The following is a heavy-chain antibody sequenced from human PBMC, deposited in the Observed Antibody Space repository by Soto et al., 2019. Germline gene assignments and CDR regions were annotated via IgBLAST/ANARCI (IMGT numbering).Heavy chain of an antibody. D-gene: IGHD3-16*01. CDR1: GFTFSSYG. J-gene: IGHJ4*02. V-gene: IGHV3-30*18. CDR2: ISYDGSNK. Sequence: GSLRLSCAASGFTFSSYGMHWVRQAPGKGLEWVAVISYDGSNKYYADSVKGRFTISRDNSKNTLYLQMNSLRAEDTAVYYCAKDLSAVWGGYWGQGTLVTVSS. CDR3: AKDLSAVWGGY.